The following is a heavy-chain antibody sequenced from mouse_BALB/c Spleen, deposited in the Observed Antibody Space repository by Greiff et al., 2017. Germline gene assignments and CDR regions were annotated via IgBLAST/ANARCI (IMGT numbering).Heavy chain of an antibody. CDR1: GYTFTDYN. CDR2: INPNNGGT. Sequence: VQLQQSGPELVKPGASVKIPCKASGYTFTDYNMDWVKQSHGKSLEWIGDINPNNGGTIYNQKFKGKATLTVDKSSSTAYMELRSLTSEDTAVYYCAKSLFTTVPWYFDVWGAGTTVTVSS. J-gene: IGHJ1*01. CDR3: AKSLFTTVPWYFDV. D-gene: IGHD1-1*01. V-gene: IGHV1-18*01.